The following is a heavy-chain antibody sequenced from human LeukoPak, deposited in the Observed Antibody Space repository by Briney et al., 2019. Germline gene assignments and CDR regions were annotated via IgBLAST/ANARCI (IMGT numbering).Heavy chain of an antibody. CDR2: IRYDGSNK. CDR1: GFTFSSYG. Sequence: GGSLRLSCAASGFTFSSYGMHWVRQAPDKGLEWVAFIRYDGSNKYYADSVKGRFTIPRDNSKNTLYLQMNSLRAEDTAVFYFAKALYYYYYKDVLGKGATVNVSS. J-gene: IGHJ6*03. V-gene: IGHV3-30*02. CDR3: AKALYYYYYKDV.